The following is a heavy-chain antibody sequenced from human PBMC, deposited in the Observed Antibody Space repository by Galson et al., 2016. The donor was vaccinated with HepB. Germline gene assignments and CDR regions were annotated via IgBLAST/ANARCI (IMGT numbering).Heavy chain of an antibody. CDR2: IRSKANNYAT. D-gene: IGHD2-2*02. V-gene: IGHV3-73*01. Sequence: SLRLSCAASDFTFSGSTMHWVRQASGKGLEWVGRIRSKANNYATTYAASVKGRFTISRDDSKNTAYLQMNSLKPEDTAVYYCTKAIPKSPSHYYYGMDVWGRGTTVTVSS. CDR1: DFTFSGST. CDR3: TKAIPKSPSHYYYGMDV. J-gene: IGHJ6*02.